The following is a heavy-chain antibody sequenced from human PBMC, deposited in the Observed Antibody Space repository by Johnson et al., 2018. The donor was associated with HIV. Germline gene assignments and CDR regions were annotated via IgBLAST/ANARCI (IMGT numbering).Heavy chain of an antibody. J-gene: IGHJ3*02. CDR1: GFTVSSNY. CDR2: IYSGGST. D-gene: IGHD1-1*01. CDR3: ARDRRLLEDSFDI. Sequence: VQLVESGGGLVQPGGSLRLSCAASGFTVSSNYMSWVRQAPGKGLEWVSAIYSGGSTYYADSVKGKFTLPRDQSKNTLYLQMNSLRAEDTAVYYCARDRRLLEDSFDIWGQGTMVTVSS. V-gene: IGHV3-66*01.